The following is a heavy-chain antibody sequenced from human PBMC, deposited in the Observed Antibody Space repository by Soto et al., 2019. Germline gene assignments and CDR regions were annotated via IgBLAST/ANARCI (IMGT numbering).Heavy chain of an antibody. CDR1: GFTFDDYA. Sequence: EVQLVESGGGLVQPGRSLRLSCAASGFTFDDYAMHWVRQAPGKGLEWDSGISWNSGSIGYADSVKGRFTISRDNAKNSLYLQMNSLRAEDTALYYCAKDWGSSWYFDYWGQGTLVTVSS. CDR3: AKDWGSSWYFDY. V-gene: IGHV3-9*01. J-gene: IGHJ4*02. CDR2: ISWNSGSI. D-gene: IGHD6-13*01.